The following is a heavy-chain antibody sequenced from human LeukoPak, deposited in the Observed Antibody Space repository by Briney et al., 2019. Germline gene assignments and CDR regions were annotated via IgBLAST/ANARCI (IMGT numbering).Heavy chain of an antibody. CDR1: GGSISSYY. V-gene: IGHV4-59*12. CDR3: ARVNTVTTYYYYYYYMDV. J-gene: IGHJ6*03. Sequence: SETLSLTCTVSGGSISSYYWSWIRQPPGKGLEWIGYIYYSGSTNYNPSLKSRVTISVDTSKNQFSLKLSSVTAADTAVYYCARVNTVTTYYYYYYYMDVWGKGTTVTVSS. CDR2: IYYSGST. D-gene: IGHD4-11*01.